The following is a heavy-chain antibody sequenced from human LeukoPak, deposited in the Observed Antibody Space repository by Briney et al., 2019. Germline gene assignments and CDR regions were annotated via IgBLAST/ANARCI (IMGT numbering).Heavy chain of an antibody. V-gene: IGHV3-7*05. CDR3: ARLAEDACDI. J-gene: IGHJ3*02. D-gene: IGHD6-13*01. Sequence: GGSLRLSCAASGFTFSNAWMRWVRQALGKGVEWVASIKEDTSEKYYVGSVKGRFTISTDTAKNSLYLQMNSLRTEDTAVYYCARLAEDACDIWGQGTMVTVSS. CDR1: GFTFSNAW. CDR2: IKEDTSEK.